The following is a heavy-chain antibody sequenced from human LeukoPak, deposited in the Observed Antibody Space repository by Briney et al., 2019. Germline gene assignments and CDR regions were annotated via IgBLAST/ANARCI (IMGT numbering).Heavy chain of an antibody. J-gene: IGHJ4*02. V-gene: IGHV1-8*01. D-gene: IGHD4-17*01. CDR2: MNPNSGNT. Sequence: ASVKASCKASGYTFTSYDINWVRQATGQGLEWMGWMNPNSGNTGYAQKFQGRVTMTRNTSISTAYMELSSLRSEDTAVYYCARGQMTTPYYFDYWGQGTLVTVSS. CDR3: ARGQMTTPYYFDY. CDR1: GYTFTSYD.